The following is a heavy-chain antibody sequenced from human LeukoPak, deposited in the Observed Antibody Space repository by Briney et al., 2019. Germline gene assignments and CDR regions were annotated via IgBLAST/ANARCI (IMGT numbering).Heavy chain of an antibody. CDR3: ARHVIYPRTGTSRSQGMDV. CDR2: FFLSGGP. Sequence: SETLSLTCDVSGDFIRSSEWWSWVRQPPGKGLEWIGQFFLSGGPNYNPSLKSRVTISVDTSKNQFSLRLSSVTAADTAVYYCARHVIYPRTGTSRSQGMDVWGQGTTVTVSS. V-gene: IGHV4/OR15-8*01. D-gene: IGHD1/OR15-1a*01. J-gene: IGHJ6*02. CDR1: GDFIRSSEW.